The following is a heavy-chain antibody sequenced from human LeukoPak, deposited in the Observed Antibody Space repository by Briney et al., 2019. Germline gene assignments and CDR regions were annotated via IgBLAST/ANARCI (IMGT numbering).Heavy chain of an antibody. V-gene: IGHV3-7*01. J-gene: IGHJ6*03. CDR3: ARVMSASVWRSYGSYYYYYYMDI. Sequence: HLGGSLRLSCAASGFTFSSYWMSWVRQAPGKGLEWVANIKQDGSEKYSVDSVKGRFTISRANAKNSLYMQMNSLRAEDTAVYYCARVMSASVWRSYGSYYYYYYMDIWGKGTTVTVSS. CDR2: IKQDGSEK. D-gene: IGHD3-16*01. CDR1: GFTFSSYW.